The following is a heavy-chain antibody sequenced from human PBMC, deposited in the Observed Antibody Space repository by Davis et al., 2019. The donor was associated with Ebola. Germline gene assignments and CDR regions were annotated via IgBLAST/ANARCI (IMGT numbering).Heavy chain of an antibody. J-gene: IGHJ6*02. D-gene: IGHD3-10*01. V-gene: IGHV4-34*01. CDR2: INHSGST. Sequence: PSETLSLTCAVYGGSFSDYYWSWIRQSPGKGLEWIGEINHSGSTNYNPSLKSRLTISVDTSKNQFSLKLSSVTAADTAVFYCARIRISMVRGKNYYGMDVWGQGTTVTVSS. CDR1: GGSFSDYY. CDR3: ARIRISMVRGKNYYGMDV.